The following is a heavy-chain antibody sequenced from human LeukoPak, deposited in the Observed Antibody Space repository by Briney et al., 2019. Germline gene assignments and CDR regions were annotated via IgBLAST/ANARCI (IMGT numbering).Heavy chain of an antibody. CDR1: GYTFTGYY. D-gene: IGHD7-27*01. J-gene: IGHJ4*02. CDR2: INPNSGGT. V-gene: IGHV1-2*02. Sequence: ASVKVSCKASGYTFTGYYMHWVRQAPGQGLGWMGWINPNSGGTNYAQKFQGRATMTRDTSISTAYMELSRLRSDDTAVYYCARESDGNWGLVYWGQGTLVTVSS. CDR3: ARESDGNWGLVY.